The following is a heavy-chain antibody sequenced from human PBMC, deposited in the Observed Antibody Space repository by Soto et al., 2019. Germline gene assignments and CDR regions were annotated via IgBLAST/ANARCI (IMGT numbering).Heavy chain of an antibody. CDR1: GYTFTGLY. J-gene: IGHJ3*02. D-gene: IGHD1-1*01. CDR2: ISPNSGDT. V-gene: IGHV1-2*02. CDR3: AVQEHAFDI. Sequence: ASVKVSCKASGYTFTGLYMHWVRHAPGQGLEWMGWISPNSGDTNYVQKFQGRVTMTRDTSISTAYMELSRLRSDDTAVYYCAVQEHAFDIWGQGTMVTVSS.